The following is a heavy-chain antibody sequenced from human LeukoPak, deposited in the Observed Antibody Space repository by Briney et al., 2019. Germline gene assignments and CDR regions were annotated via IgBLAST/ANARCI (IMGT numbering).Heavy chain of an antibody. D-gene: IGHD1-26*01. J-gene: IGHJ4*02. CDR2: IYSGGST. CDR3: ARDLGYSGSYIDY. Sequence: GGSLRLSCAASGFTVSSNYMSWVRQAPGKGLEWVSVIYSGGSTYYADSVKGRFTISRDNSKNTLYLQMNSLRAEDTAVYYCARDLGYSGSYIDYWGQGSLVTVSS. V-gene: IGHV3-53*01. CDR1: GFTVSSNY.